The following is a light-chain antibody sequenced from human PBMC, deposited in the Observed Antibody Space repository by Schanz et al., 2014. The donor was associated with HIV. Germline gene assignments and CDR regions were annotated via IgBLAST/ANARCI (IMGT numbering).Light chain of an antibody. Sequence: EIVLTQSPATLSLSPGERATLSCRASQSVTNYLAWYTQKPGQAPRLLIYDASNRATGIPARFSGSGSGTDFTLTISRLEPEDFAVYYCQHYGSSFGPGTKVDIK. J-gene: IGKJ3*01. CDR3: QHYGSS. CDR2: DAS. V-gene: IGKV3-11*01. CDR1: QSVTNY.